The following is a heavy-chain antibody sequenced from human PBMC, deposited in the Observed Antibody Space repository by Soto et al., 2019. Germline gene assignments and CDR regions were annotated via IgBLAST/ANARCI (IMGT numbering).Heavy chain of an antibody. D-gene: IGHD6-19*01. CDR2: IYYSGST. CDR1: GGSVSSGSYY. J-gene: IGHJ6*02. CDR3: ARDAGADYYYYYGMDV. V-gene: IGHV4-61*01. Sequence: SETLSLTCTVSGGSVSSGSYYWSWIRQPPGKGLEWIGYIYYSGSTNYNPPLKSRVTISVDTSKNQFSLKLSSVTAADTAVYYCARDAGADYYYYYGMDVWGQGTTVTVS.